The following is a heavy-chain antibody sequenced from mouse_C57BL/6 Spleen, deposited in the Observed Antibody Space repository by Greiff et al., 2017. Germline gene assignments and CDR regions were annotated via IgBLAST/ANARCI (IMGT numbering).Heavy chain of an antibody. D-gene: IGHD1-1*01. CDR2: IFPGSGST. Sequence: SGPELVKPGASVKISCKASGYTFTDYYINWVKQRPGQGLEWIGWIFPGSGSTYYNEKFKGKATLTVDKSSSTAYMLLSSLTSEDSAVYFCARSGYGSSGTYAMDYWGQGTSVTVSS. CDR3: ARSGYGSSGTYAMDY. V-gene: IGHV1-75*01. J-gene: IGHJ4*01. CDR1: GYTFTDYY.